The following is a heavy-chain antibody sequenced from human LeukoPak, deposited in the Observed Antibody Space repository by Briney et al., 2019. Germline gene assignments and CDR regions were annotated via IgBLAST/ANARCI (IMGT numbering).Heavy chain of an antibody. V-gene: IGHV4-4*09. Sequence: SEALSLTCTTSGVSISRFYWSWVRQPPGKGLEWIGNIYSGVPTYFNPSLKSRVIISVDTSKNQFSLNLTSVTAADTAMYYCVQTTGWPGFDYWGQGILVTVSS. D-gene: IGHD1-1*01. CDR3: VQTTGWPGFDY. CDR1: GVSISRFY. CDR2: IYSGVPT. J-gene: IGHJ4*02.